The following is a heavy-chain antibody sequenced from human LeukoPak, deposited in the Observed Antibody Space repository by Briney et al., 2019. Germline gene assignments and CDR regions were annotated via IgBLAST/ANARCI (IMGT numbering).Heavy chain of an antibody. J-gene: IGHJ4*02. CDR3: ARGRWEGPIAY. CDR1: GGSISSYY. V-gene: IGHV4-59*01. CDR2: IYYSGST. Sequence: SETLSLTCTVSGGSISSYYWSWIRQPPGKGLEWIGYIYYSGSTNYNPSLKSRVTISVDTSKNQFSLRLSSVTAADTAVYYCARGRWEGPIAYWGQGTLVTVSS. D-gene: IGHD1-26*01.